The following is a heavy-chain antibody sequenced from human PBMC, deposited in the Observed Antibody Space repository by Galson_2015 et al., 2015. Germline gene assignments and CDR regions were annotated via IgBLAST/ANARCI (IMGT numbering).Heavy chain of an antibody. CDR3: ARDLSYSSSFDY. V-gene: IGHV3-33*01. J-gene: IGHJ4*02. CDR2: IWYDGSKT. CDR1: GFTFSHYG. Sequence: SLRLSCAASGFTFSHYGMHWVRQAPGKGLEWVAVIWYDGSKTYYADSVKGRFTISRDNSRNTLYLQMNSLRVEDTSVYYCARDLSYSSSFDYWGQGTLVIVAS. D-gene: IGHD6-6*01.